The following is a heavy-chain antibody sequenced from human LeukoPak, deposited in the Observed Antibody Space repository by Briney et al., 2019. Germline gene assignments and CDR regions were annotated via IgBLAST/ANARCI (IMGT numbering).Heavy chain of an antibody. CDR2: ITGSGTGT. Sequence: GGSLRLSCAASGFTFSNYAMTWVRQAPGKGLEWVSTITGSGTGTYYADSLKGRSTISRDNSRNTLYLQMDSLRAEDTAVYYCAKDQPPSRTVTFDSWGQGTVVTVSS. CDR3: AKDQPPSRTVTFDS. V-gene: IGHV3-23*01. D-gene: IGHD4-11*01. J-gene: IGHJ4*02. CDR1: GFTFSNYA.